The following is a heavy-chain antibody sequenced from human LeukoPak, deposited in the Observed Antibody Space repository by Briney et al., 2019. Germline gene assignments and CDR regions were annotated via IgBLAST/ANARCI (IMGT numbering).Heavy chain of an antibody. D-gene: IGHD2-8*01. CDR1: GGSISSYY. CDR3: ARGLIRQSAFDI. J-gene: IGHJ3*02. Sequence: PSETLSLTCTVSGGSISSYYWSWIRQPPGKGLGWIAYIYYSGSTNYNPSLKSRVTISIDTSKNQFSLKLNSVTAADTAVYYCARGLIRQSAFDIWGQGTMVTASS. V-gene: IGHV4-59*01. CDR2: IYYSGST.